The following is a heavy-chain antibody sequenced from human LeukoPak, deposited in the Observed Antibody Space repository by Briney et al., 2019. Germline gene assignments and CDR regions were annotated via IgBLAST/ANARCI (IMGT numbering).Heavy chain of an antibody. CDR2: IYHGGST. D-gene: IGHD4-23*01. Sequence: SETLSLTCDVSGDSMSSSRYSWSWIRQPPGKGVEWIWYIYHGGSTHYNPSLKSRVAISVDRSKKQFSLNLYSVTAADTAVYYCARAVVDVTRWFDPWGRGTLVTVSS. CDR1: GDSMSSSRYS. CDR3: ARAVVDVTRWFDP. J-gene: IGHJ5*02. V-gene: IGHV4-30-2*01.